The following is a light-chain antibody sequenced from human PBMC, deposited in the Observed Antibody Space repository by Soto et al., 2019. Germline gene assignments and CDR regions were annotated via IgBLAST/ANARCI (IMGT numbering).Light chain of an antibody. J-gene: IGKJ1*01. CDR2: ASS. V-gene: IGKV3-20*01. CDR3: QRYGNSPWT. Sequence: EIVLTQSPGTLSLSPGERATLSCRASQSVSSNYLAWCQQKPGQAPSLLIYASSSRATGITDRVSGSGSGTDFTLTISRLEHEDFAVYYCQRYGNSPWTFGQGTKVEI. CDR1: QSVSSNY.